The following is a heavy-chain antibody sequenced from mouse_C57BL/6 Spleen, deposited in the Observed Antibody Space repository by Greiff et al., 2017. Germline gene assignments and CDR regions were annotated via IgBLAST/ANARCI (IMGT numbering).Heavy chain of an antibody. CDR3: ASLVDYYAMDY. D-gene: IGHD2-10*02. V-gene: IGHV1-64*01. CDR2: IHPNSGST. Sequence: QVQLQQPGAELVKPGASVTLSCKASGYTFTSYWMHWVKQRPGQGLEWIGMIHPNSGSTNYNEKLKSKATLTVDKSSSTAYMQLSSLTSEDSSVYYCASLVDYYAMDYWGQGTSVTVSS. J-gene: IGHJ4*01. CDR1: GYTFTSYW.